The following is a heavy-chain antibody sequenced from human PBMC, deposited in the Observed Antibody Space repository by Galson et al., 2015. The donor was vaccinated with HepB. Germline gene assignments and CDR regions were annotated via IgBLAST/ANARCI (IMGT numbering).Heavy chain of an antibody. CDR1: GSTFTSYG. CDR3: ARVGELSLYPDY. CDR2: ISAYDGNT. V-gene: IGHV1-18*01. D-gene: IGHD3-16*02. Sequence: SVTVSCKASGSTFTSYGISWVRQAPGQGLEWMGWISAYDGNTNYAQKLQGRVTMTTDTSTSTAYMELRNLRSDDTAVYYCARVGELSLYPDYWGQGTLVTVSS. J-gene: IGHJ4*02.